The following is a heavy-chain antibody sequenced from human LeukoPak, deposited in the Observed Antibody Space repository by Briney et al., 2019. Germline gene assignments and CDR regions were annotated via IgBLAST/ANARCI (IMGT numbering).Heavy chain of an antibody. CDR2: ISGSGGST. V-gene: IGHV3-23*01. CDR3: EKDDSLLEWLSRFLFRY. Sequence: GGSLRLSCAASGFTFSSYAMSWVRQAPGKGLEWVSAISGSGGSTYYADSVKGRFTISRDNSKNTLYLQMNSLRAEDTAVYYCEKDDSLLEWLSRFLFRYWGQGTLVTVSS. D-gene: IGHD3-3*01. J-gene: IGHJ4*02. CDR1: GFTFSSYA.